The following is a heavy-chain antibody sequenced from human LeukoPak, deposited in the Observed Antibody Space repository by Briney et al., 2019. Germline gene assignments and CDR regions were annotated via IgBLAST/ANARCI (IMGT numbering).Heavy chain of an antibody. CDR2: IYYSGST. Sequence: PSETLSLTCTVSGGSISSYYRSWIRQPPGKGLEWIGYIYYSGSTNYNPSLKSRVTISVDTSKNQFSLKLSSVTAADTAVYYCAGTGGPADYFDYWGQGTLVTVSS. CDR1: GGSISSYY. J-gene: IGHJ4*02. D-gene: IGHD2-8*02. V-gene: IGHV4-59*01. CDR3: AGTGGPADYFDY.